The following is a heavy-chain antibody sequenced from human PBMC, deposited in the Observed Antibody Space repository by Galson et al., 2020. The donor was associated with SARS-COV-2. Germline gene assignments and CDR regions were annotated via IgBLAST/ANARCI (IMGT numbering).Heavy chain of an antibody. Sequence: GESLKISCKGSGYSFTNFWIGWVRQMPGQGLEWMGIIYPGDSNTKYSPSFQGQVTISDDKSINTAYLQWSSLKASDTAVYYCASPGRTGSPFPTWGQGTMVTVSS. CDR2: IYPGDSNT. CDR3: ASPGRTGSPFPT. CDR1: GYSFTNFW. V-gene: IGHV5-51*01. J-gene: IGHJ3*01. D-gene: IGHD1-1*01.